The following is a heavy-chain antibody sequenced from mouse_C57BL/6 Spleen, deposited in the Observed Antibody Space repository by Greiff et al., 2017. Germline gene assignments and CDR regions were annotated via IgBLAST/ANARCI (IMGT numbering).Heavy chain of an antibody. Sequence: VQLQQSGPELVKPGASVKISCKASGYTFTDSYMNWVKQSHGKSLEWIGDINPNNGGTSYNQKFKGKATLTVDKSSSTAYMELRSLTSEDSAVYYCARRSGRRGAWFAYWGQGTLVTVSA. CDR1: GYTFTDSY. D-gene: IGHD3-2*02. CDR3: ARRSGRRGAWFAY. J-gene: IGHJ3*01. CDR2: INPNNGGT. V-gene: IGHV1-26*01.